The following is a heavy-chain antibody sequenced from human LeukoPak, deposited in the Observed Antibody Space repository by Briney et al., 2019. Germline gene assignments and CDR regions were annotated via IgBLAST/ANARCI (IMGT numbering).Heavy chain of an antibody. D-gene: IGHD6-19*01. CDR2: MNPNRGNT. Sequence: GASVKVSCKASGYTFTSYDINWVRQATGQGLEWMGWMNPNRGNTGYAQKFQGRVTMTRNTSISTAYMELSSLRSEDTAVYYCARGQYSSGWYGYYYYYYMDVWGKGTTVTISS. CDR3: ARGQYSSGWYGYYYYYYMDV. V-gene: IGHV1-8*01. CDR1: GYTFTSYD. J-gene: IGHJ6*03.